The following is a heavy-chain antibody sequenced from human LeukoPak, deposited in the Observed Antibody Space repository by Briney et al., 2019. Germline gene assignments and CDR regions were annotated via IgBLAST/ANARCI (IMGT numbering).Heavy chain of an antibody. CDR1: GYTFTSYY. D-gene: IGHD3-3*01. CDR3: ARGRFVYDFWSGYYIDFDY. J-gene: IGHJ4*02. V-gene: IGHV1-46*03. CDR2: INPSGGST. Sequence: ASVKVSCKASGYTFTSYYMHWVRQAPGQGLEWMGIINPSGGSTSYAQKFQGRVTMTRDTSTSTVYMELSSLRSEDTAVYYCARGRFVYDFWSGYYIDFDYWGQGTLVTVSS.